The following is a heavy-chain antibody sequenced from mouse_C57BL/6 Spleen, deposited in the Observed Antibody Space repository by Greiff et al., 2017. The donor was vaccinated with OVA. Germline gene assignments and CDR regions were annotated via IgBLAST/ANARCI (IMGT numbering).Heavy chain of an antibody. CDR3: ARRDYGSSPGYFDV. D-gene: IGHD1-1*01. CDR1: GYAFSRSW. V-gene: IGHV1-82*01. CDR2: IYPGDGDT. J-gene: IGHJ1*03. Sequence: QVQLQQSGPELVKPGASVKISCKASGYAFSRSWMNWVKQRPGKGLEWIGRIYPGDGDTNYNGKFKGKATLTADTSSSTADMQLSRLTSEDSAVYFCARRDYGSSPGYFDVWGTGTTVTVSS.